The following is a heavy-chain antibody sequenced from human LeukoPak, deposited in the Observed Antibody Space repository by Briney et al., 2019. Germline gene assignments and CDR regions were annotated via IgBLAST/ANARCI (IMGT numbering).Heavy chain of an antibody. CDR2: MNPNSGNT. V-gene: IGHV1-8*01. J-gene: IGHJ4*02. CDR1: GYTFTSYD. Sequence: ASVKVSCKASGYTFTSYDINWVRQATGQGLEWMGWMNPNSGNTGYAQKFQGRVTMTRNTSISTAYMELSSLRSEDTAVYYCARVCYDYGDSPDYWGQGTLVTVSS. D-gene: IGHD4-17*01. CDR3: ARVCYDYGDSPDY.